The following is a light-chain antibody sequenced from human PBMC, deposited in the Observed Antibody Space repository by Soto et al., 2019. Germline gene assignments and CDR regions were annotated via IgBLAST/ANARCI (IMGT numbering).Light chain of an antibody. CDR3: QQTFRSPRR. CDR1: QSVSTY. Sequence: DIQLTQSPPSLSASVGDTVTITCRASQSVSTYLNWYRQRPGKAPSLLIYSAISLQSGVPSRFSGSGSGTDFTLTIRNLQPEDFAIYYCQQTFRSPRRFGQGTKVDIK. CDR2: SAI. J-gene: IGKJ1*01. V-gene: IGKV1-39*01.